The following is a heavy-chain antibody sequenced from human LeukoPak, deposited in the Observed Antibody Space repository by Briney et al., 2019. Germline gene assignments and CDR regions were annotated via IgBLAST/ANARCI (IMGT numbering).Heavy chain of an antibody. D-gene: IGHD4-17*01. CDR3: ARRNYDDHGDPFDY. CDR1: GFTFGSYV. CDR2: ISLSGGST. Sequence: PGGSLRLSCAASGFTFGSYVMSWVRQAPGKGLEWVSDISLSGGSTYYADSVKGRFTISRDNSKNTLYLQLVNLRAEDTAVYYRARRNYDDHGDPFDYWGQGTLVTVSS. J-gene: IGHJ4*02. V-gene: IGHV3-23*01.